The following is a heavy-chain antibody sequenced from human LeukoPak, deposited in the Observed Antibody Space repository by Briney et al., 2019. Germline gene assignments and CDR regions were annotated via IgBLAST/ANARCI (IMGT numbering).Heavy chain of an antibody. CDR2: IYYSGST. D-gene: IGHD6-13*01. Sequence: SETLSLTCTVSGGYISSSSYYWGWIRQPPGKGLEWIGSIYYSGSTYYNPSLKSRVTISVDTSKNQFSLKLSSVTAADTAVYYCARTGASGTLGYYYYYMDVWGKGTTVTVSS. V-gene: IGHV4-39*07. CDR1: GGYISSSSYY. J-gene: IGHJ6*03. CDR3: ARTGASGTLGYYYYYMDV.